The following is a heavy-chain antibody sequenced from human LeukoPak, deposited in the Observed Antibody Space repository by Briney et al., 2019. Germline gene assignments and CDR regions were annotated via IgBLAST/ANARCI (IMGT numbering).Heavy chain of an antibody. V-gene: IGHV3-23*01. J-gene: IGHJ4*02. Sequence: RQSLRLSCAASGFTFSNYGMSWVRQAPGKGLEWVSALSGTSDSTYYADSVKGRFSISRDNSKNTLYLQISSLRVEDTAVYYCAKVATWTHFDYWGQGDLVTVSS. D-gene: IGHD3/OR15-3a*01. CDR1: GFTFSNYG. CDR2: LSGTSDST. CDR3: AKVATWTHFDY.